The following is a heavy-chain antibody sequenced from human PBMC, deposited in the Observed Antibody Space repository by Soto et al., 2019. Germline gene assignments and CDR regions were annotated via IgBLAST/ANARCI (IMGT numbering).Heavy chain of an antibody. CDR1: GYTFTDYG. V-gene: IGHV1-18*01. CDR2: IRSYNENT. CDR3: ARCYRYDFWSDSTSTSYYFDY. D-gene: IGHD3-3*01. J-gene: IGHJ4*02. Sequence: QVQLVQSGAEVKKPGASVKVSCKASGYTFTDYGITWVRQAPGQGLEWMGWIRSYNENTNYANKLQGRVTMTTDTYTTTPYTEMRSLRPDETAVYYCARCYRYDFWSDSTSTSYYFDYWGQGTLVTVSS.